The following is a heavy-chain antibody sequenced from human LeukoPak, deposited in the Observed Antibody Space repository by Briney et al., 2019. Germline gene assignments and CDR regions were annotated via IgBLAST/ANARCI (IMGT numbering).Heavy chain of an antibody. CDR2: ISYDGSNK. V-gene: IGHV3-30-3*01. J-gene: IGHJ4*02. Sequence: GGSLRLSCAASGFTFSSYAMHWVRQAPGKGLEWVAVISYDGSNKYYADSVKGRFTISRDNSKNTLYLQMNSLRAEDTAVYYCARSSWAYDFWSGYWDYWGQGTLVTVSS. CDR3: ARSSWAYDFWSGYWDY. D-gene: IGHD3-3*01. CDR1: GFTFSSYA.